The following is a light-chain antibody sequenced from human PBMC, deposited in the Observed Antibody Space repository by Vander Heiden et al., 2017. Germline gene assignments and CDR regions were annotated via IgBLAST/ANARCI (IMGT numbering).Light chain of an antibody. Sequence: DIVMTQSPDSLAASLGERATINCKSSQTLFYSSHKKNYFAWYQQKPGQPPKLLLYWASTRESGVPDRFSGSGSGTDFTLTISSLQAEDVAVYYCQQYYSLPLTFGGGTKVEI. J-gene: IGKJ4*01. CDR3: QQYYSLPLT. CDR1: QTLFYSSHKKNY. CDR2: WAS. V-gene: IGKV4-1*01.